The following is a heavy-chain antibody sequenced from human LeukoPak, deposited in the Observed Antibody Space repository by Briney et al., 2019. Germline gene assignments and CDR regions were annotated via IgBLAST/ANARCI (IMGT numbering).Heavy chain of an antibody. J-gene: IGHJ4*02. CDR3: AKRVVEDYYDSSGYPAPYYFDY. V-gene: IGHV3-23*01. D-gene: IGHD3-22*01. CDR2: ICGCGGSP. Sequence: GGSLRLSCAASGFTFSSYGMSWVRPAPEKGREWVSAICGCGGSPYYADSVKGRFTISRDNSKNTLYLQMNSLRAEDTAVYYCAKRVVEDYYDSSGYPAPYYFDYWGQGTLVTVSS. CDR1: GFTFSSYG.